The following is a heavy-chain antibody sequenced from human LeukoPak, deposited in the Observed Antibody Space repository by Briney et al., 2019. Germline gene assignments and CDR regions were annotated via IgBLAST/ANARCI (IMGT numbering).Heavy chain of an antibody. Sequence: SETLSLTCAVYGGSFGGYYWSWIRQPPGKGLEWIGEINHSGSTNYNPSLKSRVTISVDTSKNQFSLKLSSVTAADTAVYYCARGRLGSPGGMDVWGQGTTVTVSS. CDR3: ARGRLGSPGGMDV. V-gene: IGHV4-34*01. CDR1: GGSFGGYY. D-gene: IGHD6-25*01. J-gene: IGHJ6*02. CDR2: INHSGST.